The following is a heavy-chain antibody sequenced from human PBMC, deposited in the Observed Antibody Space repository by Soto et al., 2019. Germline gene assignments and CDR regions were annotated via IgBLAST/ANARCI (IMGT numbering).Heavy chain of an antibody. CDR3: AKGLRRLLRTQYYYGLDV. J-gene: IGHJ6*02. CDR2: ISGSGGNT. D-gene: IGHD3-16*01. Sequence: GSLRLSCAASGFTFSPYAMTWVRQAPGKGLEWVSSISGSGGNTNYADSVKGRFTVSRDNSKRTLSLQMNSLTEEDTAIYYCAKGLRRLLRTQYYYGLDVWGRGTTVTVSS. V-gene: IGHV3-23*01. CDR1: GFTFSPYA.